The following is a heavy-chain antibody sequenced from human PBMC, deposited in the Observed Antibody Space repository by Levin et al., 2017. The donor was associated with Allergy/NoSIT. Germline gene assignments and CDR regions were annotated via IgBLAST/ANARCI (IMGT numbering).Heavy chain of an antibody. J-gene: IGHJ4*02. CDR3: AKENYYDSLGYPYYFDD. Sequence: PGESLKISCAASGLTLSGHGMHWVRQAPGKGLEWVALISDHGSNQYYAESVKGRFTISRDNSNNTLYLQINSLRPEDTAVYYCAKENYYDSLGYPYYFDDWGQGTLVTVSS. D-gene: IGHD3-22*01. CDR1: GLTLSGHG. V-gene: IGHV3-30*18. CDR2: ISDHGSNQ.